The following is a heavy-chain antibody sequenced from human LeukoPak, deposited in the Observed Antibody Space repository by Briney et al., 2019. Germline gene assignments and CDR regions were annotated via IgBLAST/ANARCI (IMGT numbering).Heavy chain of an antibody. J-gene: IGHJ3*02. CDR1: GFTFSSYW. CDR2: IKQDGSEK. V-gene: IGHV3-7*01. CDR3: ATELLRFFGGGAFDI. D-gene: IGHD3-3*01. Sequence: GGSLRLSCAASGFTFSSYWMSWVRQAPGKGLEWVANIKQDGSEKYYVDSVKGRFTISRDNAKNSLYLQMNSLRAEDTAVYYCATELLRFFGGGAFDIWGQGTMVTVSS.